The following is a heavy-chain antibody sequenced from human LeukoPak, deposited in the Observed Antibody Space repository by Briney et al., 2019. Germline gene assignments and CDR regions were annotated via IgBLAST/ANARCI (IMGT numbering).Heavy chain of an antibody. V-gene: IGHV1-69*04. Sequence: SAKVSCKASGGTFSSYAISWVRQAPRRGLEWRERFIPIIGIASYAQKFQGRVTITADKSTGTAYMELSSLRSEDTAVYYCAIGGAHCTNGVCYKGVVDYWGQGTLVTVSS. D-gene: IGHD2-8*01. CDR1: GGTFSSYA. J-gene: IGHJ4*02. CDR3: AIGGAHCTNGVCYKGVVDY. CDR2: FIPIIGIA.